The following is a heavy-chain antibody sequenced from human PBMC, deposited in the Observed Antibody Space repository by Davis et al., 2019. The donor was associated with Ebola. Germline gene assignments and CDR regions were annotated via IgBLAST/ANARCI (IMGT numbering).Heavy chain of an antibody. J-gene: IGHJ4*02. Sequence: SETLSLTCTVSGGSMSSYYWSWIRQPAGKGLEWIGYIYYSGSTKYSPSLNRRVTMSVDTSKSQFSLKLSSVTAADTAVYYCASGIPGYWGQGTLVSVSS. CDR1: GGSMSSYY. CDR2: IYYSGST. D-gene: IGHD1-1*01. CDR3: ASGIPGY. V-gene: IGHV4-59*12.